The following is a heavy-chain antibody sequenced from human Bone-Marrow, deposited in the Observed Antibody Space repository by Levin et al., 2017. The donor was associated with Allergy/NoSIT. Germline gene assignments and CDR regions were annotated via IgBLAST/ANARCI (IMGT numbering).Heavy chain of an antibody. D-gene: IGHD6-19*01. J-gene: IGHJ3*02. CDR1: GYTFTSYY. CDR3: ARAYSSGGHDAFDN. CDR2: INPSGGST. Sequence: GGSLRLSCKASGYTFTSYYMHWVRQAPGQGLEWMGTINPSGGSTYYAQTFQGRVTMTRDTSTSTVSMELSSLRSEDTAVYYCARAYSSGGHDAFDNWGQGTLVTVSS. V-gene: IGHV1-46*01.